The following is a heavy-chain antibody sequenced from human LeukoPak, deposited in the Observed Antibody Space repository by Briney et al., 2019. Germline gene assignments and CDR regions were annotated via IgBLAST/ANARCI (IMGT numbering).Heavy chain of an antibody. V-gene: IGHV3-23*01. J-gene: IGHJ4*02. CDR2: ITGNGATT. CDR3: ANDLGWIQLNLG. Sequence: PGGTQRLSCAASGFSFSNYGMNWVRQAPGKGLEWVSGITGNGATTYYADSVKGRFTISRDNSSNTVYLQMNSLRAEDTAVYYCANDLGWIQLNLGRGQGTLVTVSS. D-gene: IGHD5-18*01. CDR1: GFSFSNYG.